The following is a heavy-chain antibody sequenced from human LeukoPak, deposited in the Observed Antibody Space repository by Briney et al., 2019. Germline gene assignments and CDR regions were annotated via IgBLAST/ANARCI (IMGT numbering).Heavy chain of an antibody. V-gene: IGHV1-69*13. CDR3: ASGAIVGATPPDY. CDR2: IIPISGTA. D-gene: IGHD1-26*01. CDR1: GGTFSSYA. J-gene: IGHJ4*02. Sequence: SVKVSCKASGGTFSSYAISWVRQAPGQGLEWMGGIIPISGTANYAQKFQGRVTITADESTSTAYMELSSLRSEDTAVYYCASGAIVGATPPDYWGQGTLVTVSS.